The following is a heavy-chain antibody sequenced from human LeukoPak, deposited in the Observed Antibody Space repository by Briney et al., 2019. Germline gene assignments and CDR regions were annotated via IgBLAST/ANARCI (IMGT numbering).Heavy chain of an antibody. CDR1: GFTFRSYS. J-gene: IGHJ4*02. CDR2: ISSSSSYI. CDR3: AESPGYSTAAQEY. D-gene: IGHD6-13*01. Sequence: GGSLRLSCAASGFTFRSYSMNWVRQAPGKGLEWVSSISSSSSYIYYADSVKGRFTISRDNAKNSLYLQMNSLRAEDTAVYYCAESPGYSTAAQEYWGQGTLVTVSS. V-gene: IGHV3-21*01.